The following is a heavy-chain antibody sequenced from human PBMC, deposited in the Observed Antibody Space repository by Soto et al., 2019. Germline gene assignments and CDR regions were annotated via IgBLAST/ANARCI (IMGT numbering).Heavy chain of an antibody. CDR3: ARDRGYDFWSGYPGYYYYGMDV. CDR2: IIPIFGTA. V-gene: IGHV1-69*01. D-gene: IGHD3-3*01. Sequence: QVQLVQSGAEVKKPGSSVKVSCKASGGTFSSYAISWVRQAPGQGLEWMGGIIPIFGTANYAQKFLGRVTITADESTSTAYMELSSLRSEDTAVYYCARDRGYDFWSGYPGYYYYGMDVWGQGTTVTVSS. CDR1: GGTFSSYA. J-gene: IGHJ6*02.